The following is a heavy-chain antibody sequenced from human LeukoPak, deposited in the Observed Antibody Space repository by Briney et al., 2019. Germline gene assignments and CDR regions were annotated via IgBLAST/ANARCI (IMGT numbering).Heavy chain of an antibody. CDR3: AGGISTRHFYYGMDV. CDR1: GYTFIDYY. J-gene: IGHJ6*02. V-gene: IGHV1-2*02. Sequence: ASVKVSCKASGYTFIDYYIHWVRQAPGQGLEWMGWINPNNGGTNSAQKFQGRVTMTRDTSSSTAYTELSRLRSDDTAVYYCAGGISTRHFYYGMDVWGQGTTVTVSS. CDR2: INPNNGGT.